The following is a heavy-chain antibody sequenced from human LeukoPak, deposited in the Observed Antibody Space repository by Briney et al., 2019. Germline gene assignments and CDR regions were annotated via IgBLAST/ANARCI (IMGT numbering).Heavy chain of an antibody. V-gene: IGHV1-18*01. CDR1: GYTFTSYG. CDR2: ISAYNGNT. CDR3: ARDRRELNYYDSSGYYPGH. J-gene: IGHJ4*02. Sequence: GASVKVSCKASGYTFTSYGISWVRQAPGQGLEWMGWISAYNGNTNYAQKVQGRVTMTTDTSTSTAYMELRSLRSDDTAVYYCARDRRELNYYDSSGYYPGHWGQGTLVTVSS. D-gene: IGHD3-22*01.